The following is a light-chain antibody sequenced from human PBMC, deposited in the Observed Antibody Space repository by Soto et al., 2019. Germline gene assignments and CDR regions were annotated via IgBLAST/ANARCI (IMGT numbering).Light chain of an antibody. V-gene: IGLV2-14*03. CDR1: SSDVGGYNY. Sequence: QSALTQPASVSGSPGQSITISCTGTSSDVGGYNYVSWYQQHPGKAPKLMIYDVSNRPSGVSNRFSASKSGNTASLTISGLQAEDEADYYCSSYTSSNTLVFGTGTKVTVL. CDR3: SSYTSSNTLV. CDR2: DVS. J-gene: IGLJ1*01.